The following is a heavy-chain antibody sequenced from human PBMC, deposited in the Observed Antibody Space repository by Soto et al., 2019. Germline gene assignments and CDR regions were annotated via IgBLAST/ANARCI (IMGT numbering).Heavy chain of an antibody. CDR2: IYYGGST. D-gene: IGHD3-22*01. V-gene: IGHV4-31*03. CDR3: ARVDYYDSSGYSFDY. CDR1: CGAISSGGYY. Sequence: LSLTFTVSCGAISSGGYYLSWIRHHPGKGLEWIGYIYYGGSTYYNPSLKSRVTISVDTSKNQFSLKLSSVTAADTAVYYCARVDYYDSSGYSFDYWGQGTLVTVSS. J-gene: IGHJ4*02.